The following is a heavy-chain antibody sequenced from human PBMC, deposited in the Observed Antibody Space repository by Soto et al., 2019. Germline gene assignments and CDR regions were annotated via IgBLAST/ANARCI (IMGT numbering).Heavy chain of an antibody. CDR1: GDSVSSSSVA. V-gene: IGHV6-1*01. D-gene: IGHD2-15*01. CDR2: TYYRSRWYS. J-gene: IGHJ6*02. Sequence: SQTHSLTCVISGDSVSSSSVAWNWVRQSPSRGLEWLGRTYYRSRWYSDFAVSVRGRIVINADTSKNQFSLQLNSVTPEDTAVYFCARSEEDSDYYYYGLDVWGQGTTVTVSS. CDR3: ARSEEDSDYYYYGLDV.